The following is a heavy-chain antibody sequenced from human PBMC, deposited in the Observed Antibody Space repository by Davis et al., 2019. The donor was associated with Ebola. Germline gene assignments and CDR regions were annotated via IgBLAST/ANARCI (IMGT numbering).Heavy chain of an antibody. D-gene: IGHD4-17*01. CDR2: ISGSGGTT. Sequence: GESLKISCAASGFTFSSYAMSCVRQAPGKGLEWVSAISGSGGTTYYADSVKGRFTISRDNSKNTLYLQMNSLRAEDTAVYYCAKRMTTVTTWWVYYYGMDVWGQGTTVTVSS. V-gene: IGHV3-23*01. CDR3: AKRMTTVTTWWVYYYGMDV. J-gene: IGHJ6*02. CDR1: GFTFSSYA.